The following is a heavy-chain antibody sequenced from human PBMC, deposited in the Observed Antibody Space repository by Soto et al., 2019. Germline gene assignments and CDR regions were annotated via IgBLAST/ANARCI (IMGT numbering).Heavy chain of an antibody. CDR1: GGSISSGGYS. D-gene: IGHD6-13*01. CDR3: ASSNIAAAGFYYYGMDV. CDR2: IYHSGST. J-gene: IGHJ6*02. V-gene: IGHV4-30-2*02. Sequence: SETLSLTCAVSGGSISSGGYSWSWIRQPPGKGLEWIGYIYHSGSTYYNPSLKSRVTISVDRSKNQFSLKLSSVTAADTAVYYCASSNIAAAGFYYYGMDVWGRGTTVTVS.